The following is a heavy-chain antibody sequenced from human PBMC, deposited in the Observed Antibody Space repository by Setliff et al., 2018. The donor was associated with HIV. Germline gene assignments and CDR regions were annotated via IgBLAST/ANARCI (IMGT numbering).Heavy chain of an antibody. Sequence: SETLSLTCTVSGYSVNSDYLWCWIRQPPGKGLEWIGSIYYSGSTNYNPSLKSRVTISVDTSKNQFSLKLSSVTAADTAVYYCARGSLYSSSSCFDYWGQGTLVTVSS. CDR3: ARGSLYSSSSCFDY. V-gene: IGHV4-38-2*02. CDR2: IYYSGST. CDR1: GYSVNSDYL. D-gene: IGHD6-13*01. J-gene: IGHJ4*02.